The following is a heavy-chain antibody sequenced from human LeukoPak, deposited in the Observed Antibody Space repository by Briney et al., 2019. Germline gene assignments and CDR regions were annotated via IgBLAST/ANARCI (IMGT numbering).Heavy chain of an antibody. J-gene: IGHJ5*02. V-gene: IGHV3-74*01. CDR1: GFTFSGRW. CDR2: IKPDGSGT. Sequence: PGGSLRLSCTASGFTFSGRWMHWVRQAPGKGLVWVSLIKPDGSGTNYADSVKGRFTISRDNAKNTLYQQMDSLRVEDTAVYYCVPADLSWGQGTLVTVSS. CDR3: VPADLS.